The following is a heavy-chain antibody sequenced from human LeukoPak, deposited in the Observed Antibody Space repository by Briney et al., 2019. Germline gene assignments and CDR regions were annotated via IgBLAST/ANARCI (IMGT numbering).Heavy chain of an antibody. CDR1: GFTFSSYE. D-gene: IGHD3-22*01. CDR3: ARAQRMIVPNFDY. J-gene: IGHJ4*02. CDR2: ISSSGSTI. Sequence: GGSLRLSCAASGFTFSSYEMNWVRQAPGKGLEWVSYISSSGSTIYYADSVKGRFTISRDNAKNSLYLQMNSLGAEDTAVYYCARAQRMIVPNFDYWGQGTLVTVSS. V-gene: IGHV3-48*03.